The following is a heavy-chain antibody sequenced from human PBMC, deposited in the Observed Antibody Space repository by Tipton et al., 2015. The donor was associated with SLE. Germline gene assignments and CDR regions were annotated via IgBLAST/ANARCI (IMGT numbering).Heavy chain of an antibody. CDR1: GESFSSYF. J-gene: IGHJ5*02. CDR2: IYPTGSA. D-gene: IGHD4-11*01. CDR3: ARGPTTGGGYP. Sequence: LRLSCTVSGESFSSYFWSWIRQPAGKGLEWIGRIYPTGSAHYNPPLKSRVTMSADTSKTVFSLQLTCVTAADTAVYYCARGPTTGGGYPWGQGTLVTVSS. V-gene: IGHV4-4*07.